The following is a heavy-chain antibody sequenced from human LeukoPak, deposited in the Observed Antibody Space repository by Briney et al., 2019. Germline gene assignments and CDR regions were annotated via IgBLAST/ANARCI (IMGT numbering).Heavy chain of an antibody. V-gene: IGHV4-30-2*01. D-gene: IGHD3-10*01. CDR1: GGSISSGGYS. Sequence: SETPSLTCAVSGGSISSGGYSWSWNRQPPGKGLEWIGYIYHSGSTYYNPSLKSRVTISVDRSKNQFSLKLSSVTAADTAVYYCARVTYGSGSYCFDYWGQGTLVTVSS. J-gene: IGHJ4*02. CDR3: ARVTYGSGSYCFDY. CDR2: IYHSGST.